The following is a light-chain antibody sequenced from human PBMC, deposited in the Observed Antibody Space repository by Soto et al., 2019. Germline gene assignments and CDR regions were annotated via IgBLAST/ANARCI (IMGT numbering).Light chain of an antibody. CDR2: RVS. Sequence: DVVMTQSPLSLPVTLGQPASISCRSSQSLVYKDGNTYLNWFQQRPGQPPRPLLYRVSNRDSGVPDRFSGSGSGSYFTLMISRVEAEDVGVYYCLQGTHWPYTFGQGTKLEIK. V-gene: IGKV2-30*01. CDR1: QSLVYKDGNTY. J-gene: IGKJ2*01. CDR3: LQGTHWPYT.